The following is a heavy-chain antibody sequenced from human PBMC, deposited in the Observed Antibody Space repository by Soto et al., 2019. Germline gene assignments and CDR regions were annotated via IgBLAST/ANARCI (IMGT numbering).Heavy chain of an antibody. J-gene: IGHJ5*02. CDR3: ARARIAAAAGRWFDP. CDR1: GGSISSYY. D-gene: IGHD6-13*01. Sequence: QVQLQESGPGLVKPSETLSLTCTVSGGSISSYYWSWIRQPPGKGLEWIGYIYYSGSTNYNPSLRSRVTRSVHTSKNQFSLKLSSVTAADTAVYYCARARIAAAAGRWFDPWGQGTLVTVSS. V-gene: IGHV4-59*01. CDR2: IYYSGST.